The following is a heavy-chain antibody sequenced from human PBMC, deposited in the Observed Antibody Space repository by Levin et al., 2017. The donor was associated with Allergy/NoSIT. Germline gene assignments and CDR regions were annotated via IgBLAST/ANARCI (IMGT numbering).Heavy chain of an antibody. V-gene: IGHV3-23*01. D-gene: IGHD4-17*01. CDR1: GFTFSSYA. Sequence: PGGSLRLSCAASGFTFSSYAMSWVRQAPGKGLEWVSAITGSGGSTYYADSVKGRFTISRDNSKNTLYLQMNNLRAEDTAVYYCAKHYGDYVGWFDPWGQGTLVTVSS. CDR3: AKHYGDYVGWFDP. CDR2: ITGSGGST. J-gene: IGHJ5*02.